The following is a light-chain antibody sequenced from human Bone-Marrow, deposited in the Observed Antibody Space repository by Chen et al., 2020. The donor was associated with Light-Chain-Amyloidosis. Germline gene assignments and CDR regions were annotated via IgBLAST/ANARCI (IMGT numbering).Light chain of an antibody. J-gene: IGLJ3*02. CDR1: NIGSTS. CDR3: QVWDRGSDRPV. Sequence: SYVLTQPSSVSAAPGQTATLACGGNNIGSTSVHWYQQTPGQAPLLVVYDDSDRPSGIPGRLAGSNSGNTATLTIGRVEAGDEADYYCQVWDRGSDRPVFGGGTKLTVL. CDR2: DDS. V-gene: IGLV3-21*02.